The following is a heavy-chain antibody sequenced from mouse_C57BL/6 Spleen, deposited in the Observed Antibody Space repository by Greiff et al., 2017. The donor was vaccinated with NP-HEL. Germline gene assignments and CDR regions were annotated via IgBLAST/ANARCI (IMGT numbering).Heavy chain of an antibody. CDR3: SPGTGFAY. Sequence: QVQLKESGAELVRPGASVTLSCKASGYTFTDYEMHWVKQTPVHGLEWIGAIDPETGGTAYNQKFKGKAILTADKSSSTAYMELRSLTSEDSAVYYCSPGTGFAYWGQGTLVTVSA. V-gene: IGHV1-15*01. D-gene: IGHD4-1*01. J-gene: IGHJ3*01. CDR2: IDPETGGT. CDR1: GYTFTDYE.